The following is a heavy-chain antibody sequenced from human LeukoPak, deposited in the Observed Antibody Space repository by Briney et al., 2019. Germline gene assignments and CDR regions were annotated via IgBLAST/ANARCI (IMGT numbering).Heavy chain of an antibody. J-gene: IGHJ4*02. CDR2: ISSSSSYI. CDR3: ARDLSGYCSSTSCYKYYFDY. CDR1: GFTFSSYS. Sequence: PGGSLRLSCAASGFTFSSYSMNWVRQAPGKGLEWVSSISSSSSYIYYADSVKGRFTISRDNAKNSLYLQMNSLRAEDTAVYYCARDLSGYCSSTSCYKYYFDYWGQGTLVTVSS. V-gene: IGHV3-21*01. D-gene: IGHD2-2*01.